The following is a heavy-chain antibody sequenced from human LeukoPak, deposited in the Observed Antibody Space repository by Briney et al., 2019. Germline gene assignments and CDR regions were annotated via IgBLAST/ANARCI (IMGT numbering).Heavy chain of an antibody. D-gene: IGHD3-22*01. Sequence: GGSLRLSCAASGFTFSSYGMHWVRQAPGKGLEWVAVISSDGRDKHYADSVKGRFTISRDNSKNSLYLQMNSLRAEDTAVYYCAKDQHYYDSSGYYYVFDYWGQGTLVTVSS. J-gene: IGHJ4*02. CDR1: GFTFSSYG. V-gene: IGHV3-30*18. CDR3: AKDQHYYDSSGYYYVFDY. CDR2: ISSDGRDK.